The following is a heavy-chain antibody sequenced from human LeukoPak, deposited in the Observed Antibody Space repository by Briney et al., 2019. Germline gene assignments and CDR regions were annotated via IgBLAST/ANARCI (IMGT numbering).Heavy chain of an antibody. CDR1: GYTLTELS. CDR2: FDPEDGET. CDR3: AALEDYGDYEFVH. J-gene: IGHJ4*02. V-gene: IGHV1-24*01. Sequence: ASVKVSCKVSGYTLTELSMHWVRQAPGKGREWRGGFDPEDGETIYAQKFQGRVTMTEDTSTDTAYMELSSLRSEDTAVYYCAALEDYGDYEFVHWGQGTLVTVSS. D-gene: IGHD4-17*01.